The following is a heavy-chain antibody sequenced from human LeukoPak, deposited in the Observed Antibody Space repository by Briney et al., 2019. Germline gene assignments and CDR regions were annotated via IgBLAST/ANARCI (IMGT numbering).Heavy chain of an antibody. CDR2: INPNGGDT. Sequence: ASVKVSCKAAGYNFPAYFVHWVRQAPGQGLESMGRINPNGGDTNYAQKFQGRVIMASDTSISTAYMELSSLISDDTAVYYCVRVGFTTSWSNFDYWGQGTLVTVSS. D-gene: IGHD2-2*01. CDR1: GYNFPAYF. J-gene: IGHJ4*02. CDR3: VRVGFTTSWSNFDY. V-gene: IGHV1-2*06.